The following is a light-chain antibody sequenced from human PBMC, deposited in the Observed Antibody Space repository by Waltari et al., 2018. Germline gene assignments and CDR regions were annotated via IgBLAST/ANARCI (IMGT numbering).Light chain of an antibody. J-gene: IGKJ1*01. V-gene: IGKV1-5*01. CDR2: DAS. Sequence: DIQMTQSPSTLSASVGDRVTIPCRASHKINKYLVWYQQKPGKAPKFLIYDASNLETGVPSRFSGSGSGTEFTLTISSLQPDDSATYYCQQYSSYSPWTFGQGTKVEMK. CDR1: HKINKY. CDR3: QQYSSYSPWT.